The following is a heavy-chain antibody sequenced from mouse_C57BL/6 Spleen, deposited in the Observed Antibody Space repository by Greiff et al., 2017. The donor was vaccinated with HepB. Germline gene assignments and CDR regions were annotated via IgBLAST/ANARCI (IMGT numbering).Heavy chain of an antibody. D-gene: IGHD2-2*01. CDR1: GFTFSSYA. Sequence: EVQGVESGEGLVKPGGSLKLSCAASGFTFSSYAMSWVRQTPEKRLEWVAYISSGGDYIDYADTVKGRFTISRDNARNTLYLQMSSLKSEDTAMYYCTREGSTMVFDYWGQGTTLTVSS. CDR2: ISSGGDYI. V-gene: IGHV5-9-1*02. CDR3: TREGSTMVFDY. J-gene: IGHJ2*01.